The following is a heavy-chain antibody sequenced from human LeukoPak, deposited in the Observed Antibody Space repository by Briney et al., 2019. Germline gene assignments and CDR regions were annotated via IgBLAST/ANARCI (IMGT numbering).Heavy chain of an antibody. Sequence: PGKSLRLSCAGSGFTFSGYGMHWVRQAPGKGLEWVAVISYDGSNKFYADSVKGRFTISRDNSKNTLYLQMNSLRTEDTAVYYCARRLSSWYNFGDYWGQGTLVTVSS. J-gene: IGHJ4*02. CDR2: ISYDGSNK. CDR1: GFTFSGYG. V-gene: IGHV3-30*19. CDR3: ARRLSSWYNFGDY. D-gene: IGHD6-13*01.